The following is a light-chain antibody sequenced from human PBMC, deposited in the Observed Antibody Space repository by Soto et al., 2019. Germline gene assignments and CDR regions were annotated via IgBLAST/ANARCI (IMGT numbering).Light chain of an antibody. J-gene: IGLJ1*01. V-gene: IGLV3-1*01. CDR2: QDS. CDR1: KLGDKY. CDR3: QAWDSSTAAV. Sequence: SYELTQPPSVSVSPGQTASITCSGDKLGDKYARWYQQKPGQSPVLVIYQDSKRPSGIPERFSGSNSGNTATLTISGTQAMDEADYYCQAWDSSTAAVFGTGTKLTVL.